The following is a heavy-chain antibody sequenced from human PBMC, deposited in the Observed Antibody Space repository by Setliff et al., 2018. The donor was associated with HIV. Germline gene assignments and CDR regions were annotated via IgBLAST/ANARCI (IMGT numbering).Heavy chain of an antibody. J-gene: IGHJ4*02. D-gene: IGHD6-19*01. Sequence: PSETLSLTCTVSGGSISSYYWSWIRQPPGKGLEWIGYIYYNGGTNYNPSLKSRVTISLDTSKNQFSLSLRSVTAADTAVYFCARERPQSHFFDYWGQGTLVTVSS. V-gene: IGHV4-59*01. CDR3: ARERPQSHFFDY. CDR2: IYYNGGT. CDR1: GGSISSYY.